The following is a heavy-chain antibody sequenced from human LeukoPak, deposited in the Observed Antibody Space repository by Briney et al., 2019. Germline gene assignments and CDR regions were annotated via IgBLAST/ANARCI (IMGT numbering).Heavy chain of an antibody. CDR1: GYTFTSYY. CDR3: ARERSITMTKRTHWYFDL. D-gene: IGHD3-22*01. Sequence: APVKVSCKASGYTFTSYYMHWVRQAPGQGLEWMGIINPSGGSTSYAQKFQGRVTMTRDTSTSTVYMELSSLRSEDTAVYYCARERSITMTKRTHWYFDLWGRGTLVTVSS. J-gene: IGHJ2*01. CDR2: INPSGGST. V-gene: IGHV1-46*01.